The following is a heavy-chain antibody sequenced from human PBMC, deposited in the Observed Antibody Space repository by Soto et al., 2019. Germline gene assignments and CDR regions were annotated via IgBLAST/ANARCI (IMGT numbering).Heavy chain of an antibody. CDR3: ARVGSDVSLGNIVVVPAAMVPHVEGVEPSSYYYGMDV. Sequence: GASVKVSCKASGYTFTSYAMHWVRQAPGQRLEWMGWINAGNGNTKYSQKFQGRVTITRDTSASTAYMELSSLRSEDTAVYYCARVGSDVSLGNIVVVPAAMVPHVEGVEPSSYYYGMDVWGQGTTVTVSS. D-gene: IGHD2-2*01. CDR2: INAGNGNT. V-gene: IGHV1-3*01. J-gene: IGHJ6*02. CDR1: GYTFTSYA.